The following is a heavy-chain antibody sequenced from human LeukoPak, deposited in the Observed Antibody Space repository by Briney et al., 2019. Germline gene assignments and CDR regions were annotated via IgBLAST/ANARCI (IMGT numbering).Heavy chain of an antibody. V-gene: IGHV3-23*01. CDR1: GFTFSSYA. CDR3: AKVQTSGWYFFQH. D-gene: IGHD6-19*01. Sequence: GGSLRLSCVASGFTFSSYAMSWVRQAPGKGLEWVSGISFSGGRPYYADSVKGRFTISRDNSKNTLYLQMNSLRAEDTAVYYCAKVQTSGWYFFQHWGQGTLVTVSS. CDR2: ISFSGGRP. J-gene: IGHJ1*01.